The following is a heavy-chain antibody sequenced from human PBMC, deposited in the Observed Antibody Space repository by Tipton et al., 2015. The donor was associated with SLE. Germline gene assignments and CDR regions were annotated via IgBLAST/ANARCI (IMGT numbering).Heavy chain of an antibody. D-gene: IGHD6-19*01. CDR3: ARGGGQWAFDI. CDR2: IYYSGGT. J-gene: IGHJ3*02. Sequence: TLSLTCTVSGGSVSSGSYYWSWIRQPPGKGLEWIGSIYYSGGTYYNPSLKSRVTISVDTSKNQFSLKLSSVTAADTAVYYCARGGGQWAFDIWGQGTMVTVSS. CDR1: GGSVSSGSYY. V-gene: IGHV4-39*07.